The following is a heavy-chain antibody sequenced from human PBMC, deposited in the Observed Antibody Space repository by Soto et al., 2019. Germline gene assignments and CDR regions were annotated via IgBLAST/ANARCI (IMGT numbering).Heavy chain of an antibody. CDR1: GGSISSGDYY. Sequence: QVQLQESGPGLVKPSQTLSLTCTVSGGSISSGDYYWSWIRQPPGKGLEWIGYIYYSGSTYYNPSLNSRVTISVDTSTTQFSLKLSSVTAADTAVYYCARVGGFGATTIDYWGQGTLVTVSS. D-gene: IGHD3-10*01. J-gene: IGHJ4*02. CDR2: IYYSGST. CDR3: ARVGGFGATTIDY. V-gene: IGHV4-30-4*01.